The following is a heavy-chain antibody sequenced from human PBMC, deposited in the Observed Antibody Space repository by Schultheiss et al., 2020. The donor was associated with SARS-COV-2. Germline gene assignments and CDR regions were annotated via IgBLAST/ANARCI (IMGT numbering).Heavy chain of an antibody. V-gene: IGHV1-8*02. CDR1: GYTFTSYG. D-gene: IGHD6-19*01. Sequence: ASVKVSCKASGYTFTSYGISWVRQAPGQGLEWMGWMNPNSGNTGYAQKFQGRVTMTRNTSISTAYMELSSLRAEDTAVYYCAKTLQWLGHYFDYWGQGTLVTVSS. J-gene: IGHJ4*02. CDR3: AKTLQWLGHYFDY. CDR2: MNPNSGNT.